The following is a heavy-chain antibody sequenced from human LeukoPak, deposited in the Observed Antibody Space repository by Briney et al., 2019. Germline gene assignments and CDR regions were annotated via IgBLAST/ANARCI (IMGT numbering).Heavy chain of an antibody. Sequence: SETLSLTCTVSGYSINSVYYWGWIRQSPGKGLEWIGYIYHTGSTNYNPSLESRVTISVDRSKNQFSLKLTSVTAADTAVYYCARGYFDSRGYSNPFDYWGQGALVTVSS. J-gene: IGHJ4*02. V-gene: IGHV4-38-2*02. CDR2: IYHTGST. CDR1: GYSINSVYY. CDR3: ARGYFDSRGYSNPFDY. D-gene: IGHD3-22*01.